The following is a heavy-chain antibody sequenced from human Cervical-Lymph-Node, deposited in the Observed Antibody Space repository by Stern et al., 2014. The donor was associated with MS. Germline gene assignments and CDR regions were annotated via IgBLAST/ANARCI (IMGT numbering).Heavy chain of an antibody. CDR1: GFAFTSYA. J-gene: IGHJ5*02. Sequence: QVQLVQSGGGVVQPGGSLRLSCAASGFAFTSYAMHWVRQAPGKGLEWLAALSFDGNKKYYADSVKGRFSISRDTSDNTLILQMNSLRIEDTALYFCARDSPFFGKGSSLLSLFDLWGQGTRVAVTS. CDR3: ARDSPFFGKGSSLLSLFDL. V-gene: IGHV3-30*01. CDR2: LSFDGNKK. D-gene: IGHD2/OR15-2a*01.